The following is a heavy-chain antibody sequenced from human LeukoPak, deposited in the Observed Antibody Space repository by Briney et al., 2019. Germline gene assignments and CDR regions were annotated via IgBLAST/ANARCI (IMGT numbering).Heavy chain of an antibody. V-gene: IGHV3-48*01. D-gene: IGHD6-19*01. J-gene: IGHJ6*03. CDR1: GFTFSSYS. CDR2: ISSSSTI. Sequence: PGGSLRLSCAASGFTFSSYSMNWVRQAPGKGLEWVSYISSSSTIYYADSVKGRFTISRDNAKNSLYLQMNSLRAEDTAVYYCARDTSSGWYGDYYYYMDVWGKGTTVTVSS. CDR3: ARDTSSGWYGDYYYYMDV.